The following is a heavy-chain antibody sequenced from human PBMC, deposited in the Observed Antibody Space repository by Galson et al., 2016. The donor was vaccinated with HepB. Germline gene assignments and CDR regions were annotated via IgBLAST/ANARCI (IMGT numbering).Heavy chain of an antibody. J-gene: IGHJ4*02. V-gene: IGHV4-4*02. CDR3: ARHLPTPGTRGFDY. D-gene: IGHD6-13*01. CDR1: GGSITSATW. Sequence: SETLSLTCVVSGGSITSATWWSWVRQPPGEGLEWIGEIFIGGNTHYNPSLDSRVTMSVDKSNNQFSLKLCYVTAADTAVYYCARHLPTPGTRGFDYWGQGTLVTVSS. CDR2: IFIGGNT.